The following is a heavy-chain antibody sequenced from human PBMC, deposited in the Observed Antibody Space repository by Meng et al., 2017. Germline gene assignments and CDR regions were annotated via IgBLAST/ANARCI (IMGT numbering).Heavy chain of an antibody. D-gene: IGHD2-15*01. J-gene: IGHJ4*02. V-gene: IGHV4-4*02. CDR3: ARVVAATTLFLDY. CDR2: IYHSGST. CDR1: GGSISSSNW. Sequence: QVQLQESGLGRVKPSGPRSLTCAVSGGSISSSNWWSWVRQPPGKGLEWIGEIYHSGSTNYNPSLKSRVTISVDKSKNQFSLKLSSVTAADTAVYYCARVVAATTLFLDYWGQGTLVTVSS.